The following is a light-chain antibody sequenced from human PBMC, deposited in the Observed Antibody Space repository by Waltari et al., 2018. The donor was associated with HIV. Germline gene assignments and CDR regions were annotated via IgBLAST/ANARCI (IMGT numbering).Light chain of an antibody. CDR3: GAWDSRLSAVL. V-gene: IGLV1-51*01. CDR2: DDD. CDR1: SSNIGNNY. Sequence: QSVLTQPPSVSAAPGQKVTISCSGGSSNIGNNYVSWYQQLPGTAPKLLIYDDDKRPSGIPDRFSGSKSVMSGTLGITGLQTGDEADYYCGAWDSRLSAVLFGGGTKLTVL. J-gene: IGLJ2*01.